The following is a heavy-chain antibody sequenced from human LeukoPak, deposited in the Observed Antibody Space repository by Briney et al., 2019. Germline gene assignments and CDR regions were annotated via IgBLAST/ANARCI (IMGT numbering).Heavy chain of an antibody. D-gene: IGHD6-19*01. J-gene: IGHJ4*02. CDR3: ARIAVAGTGLVY. CDR1: GGSISSGGYY. V-gene: IGHV4-31*03. CDR2: IYYSGST. Sequence: SQTLSLTCTVSGGSISSGGYYWSWIRQHPGKRLEWIGYIYYSGSTYYNPSLKSRVTISVDTSKNQFSLKLSSVTAADTAVYYCARIAVAGTGLVYWGQGTLVTVSS.